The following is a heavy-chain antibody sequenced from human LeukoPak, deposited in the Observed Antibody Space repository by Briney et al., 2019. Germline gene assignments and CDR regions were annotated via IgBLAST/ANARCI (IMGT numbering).Heavy chain of an antibody. V-gene: IGHV3-30*04. CDR2: ISHDGTNE. D-gene: IGHD6-19*01. Sequence: GGSLRLSCAASRFTFSTYAMHWVRQAPGKGLEWAAGISHDGTNEYQADSVKGRFTISRDNSKNTLYLQMNSLRVDDTAIYYCARDRVGVAGMGAFQLWGQGTLVTVSS. CDR1: RFTFSTYA. CDR3: ARDRVGVAGMGAFQL. J-gene: IGHJ1*01.